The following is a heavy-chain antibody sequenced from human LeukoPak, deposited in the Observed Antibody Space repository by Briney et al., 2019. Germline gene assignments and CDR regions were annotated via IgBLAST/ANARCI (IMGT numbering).Heavy chain of an antibody. V-gene: IGHV3-43*02. CDR2: LSGDDHTT. Sequence: PGGALRLSGSGYGFTCDDYAWQWVRQAPGKDRKGCSLLSGDDHTTDYSDSVRGRFTIYRDKSKDYLDLQMTSLEDADTAIYDCTKEKADTRSPHEGFGPWGQGTLVIVSS. D-gene: IGHD6-19*01. J-gene: IGHJ5*02. CDR3: TKEKADTRSPHEGFGP. CDR1: GFTCDDYA.